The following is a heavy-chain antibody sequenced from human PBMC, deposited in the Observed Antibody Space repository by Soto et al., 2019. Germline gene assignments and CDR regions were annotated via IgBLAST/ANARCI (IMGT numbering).Heavy chain of an antibody. CDR1: EFTFSTYA. V-gene: IGHV3-23*01. CDR3: AKPWGPSITDRPPRFDY. J-gene: IGHJ4*02. CDR2: ISDSGDIT. Sequence: ELKLLEIGGGLVQPGGSLRLSCAASEFTFSTYAMTWVRQAPGRGLQWVATISDSGDITYYADPVTGRFNISRANSRSTLYLQRHKLRAADKALYFSAKPWGPSITDRPPRFDYCGRGTLVTVSS. D-gene: IGHD6-6*01.